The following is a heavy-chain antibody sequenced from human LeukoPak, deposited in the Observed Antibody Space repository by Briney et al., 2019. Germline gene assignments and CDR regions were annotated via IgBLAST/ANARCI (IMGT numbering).Heavy chain of an antibody. CDR1: GGSISSSSYY. CDR3: ARDGAYYDSRDHYYPLGY. CDR2: IYYSGST. J-gene: IGHJ4*02. Sequence: NASETLSLTCTVSGGSISSSSYYWGWIRQPPGKGLEWIGSIYYSGSTYYNPSLKSRVTISVDTSKNQFSLKLSSVTAADTAVYYCARDGAYYDSRDHYYPLGYWGQGTLVTVSS. D-gene: IGHD3-22*01. V-gene: IGHV4-39*07.